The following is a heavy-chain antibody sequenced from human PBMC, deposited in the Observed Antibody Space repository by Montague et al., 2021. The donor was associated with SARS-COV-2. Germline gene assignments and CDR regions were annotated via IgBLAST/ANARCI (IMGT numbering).Heavy chain of an antibody. CDR2: ISDSGHNT. Sequence: SLRLSCAASGFIFTNYAMSWVRQAPGKGLEWVSAISDSGHNTYYADSARGRFTLSRDDSKSTLYLQMDSLRVDDTAVYYCARDFGESRDHWGQGTLVTVSS. D-gene: IGHD3-10*01. V-gene: IGHV3-23*01. CDR3: ARDFGESRDH. CDR1: GFIFTNYA. J-gene: IGHJ4*02.